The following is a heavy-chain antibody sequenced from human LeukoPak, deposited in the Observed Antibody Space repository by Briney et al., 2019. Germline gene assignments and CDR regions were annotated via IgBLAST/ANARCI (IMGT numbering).Heavy chain of an antibody. CDR1: GFTFSSYE. D-gene: IGHD3-10*02. CDR3: AELGITMFGGV. V-gene: IGHV3-48*03. CDR2: ISSSGSTI. J-gene: IGHJ6*04. Sequence: GGSLRLSCAASGFTFSSYEMNWVRQAPGKGLEWVSYISSSGSTIYYADSVKGRFTISGDNAKNSLYLQMDSLRAEDTAVYYCAELGITMFGGVWGKGTTVTISS.